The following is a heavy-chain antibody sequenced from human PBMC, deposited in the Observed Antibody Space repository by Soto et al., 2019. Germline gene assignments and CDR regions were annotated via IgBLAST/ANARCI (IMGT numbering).Heavy chain of an antibody. J-gene: IGHJ6*03. D-gene: IGHD2-2*01. CDR3: AREGDCSSTSCYDSSYYYYYMDV. CDR2: IIPILGIA. CDR1: GGTFSSYT. V-gene: IGHV1-69*04. Sequence: SVKVSCKASGGTFSSYTISWVRQAPGQGLEWMGRIIPILGIANYAQKFQGRVTITADKSTSTAYMELSSLRSEDTAVYYCAREGDCSSTSCYDSSYYYYYMDVWGKGTTVTVS.